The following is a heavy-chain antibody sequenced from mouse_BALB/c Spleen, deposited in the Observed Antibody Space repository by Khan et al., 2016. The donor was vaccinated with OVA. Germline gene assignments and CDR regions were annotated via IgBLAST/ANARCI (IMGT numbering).Heavy chain of an antibody. V-gene: IGHV3-2*02. J-gene: IGHJ2*01. CDR1: GYSITSGYG. D-gene: IGHD1-2*01. CDR2: ISYSGST. Sequence: EVQLQESGPGLVKPSQSLSLTCTVTGYSITSGYGWNWIRQFPGNKLEWMDFISYSGSTNYNPSLKSRISITRDTSKNQFFLQLNSVTTEDTATYYCARTARIKYWGQGTTLTVSS. CDR3: ARTARIKY.